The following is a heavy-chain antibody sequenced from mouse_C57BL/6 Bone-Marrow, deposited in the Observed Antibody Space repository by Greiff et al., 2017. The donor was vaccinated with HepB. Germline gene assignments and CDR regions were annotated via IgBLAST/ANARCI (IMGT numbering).Heavy chain of an antibody. Sequence: DVQLQESGPGLVKPSQSLSLTCSVTGYSITSGYYWNWIRQFPGNKLEWMGYISYDGSNNYNPSLKNRISITRDTSKNQFFLKLNSVTTEDTATYYCARDGGLRRPHYYAMDYWGQGTSVTVSS. CDR1: GYSITSGYY. CDR2: ISYDGSN. CDR3: ARDGGLRRPHYYAMDY. V-gene: IGHV3-6*01. D-gene: IGHD2-2*01. J-gene: IGHJ4*01.